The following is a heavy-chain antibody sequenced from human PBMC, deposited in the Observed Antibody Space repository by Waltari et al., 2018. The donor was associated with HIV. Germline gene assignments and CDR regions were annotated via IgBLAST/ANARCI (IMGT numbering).Heavy chain of an antibody. J-gene: IGHJ4*02. V-gene: IGHV4-34*01. D-gene: IGHD3-16*02. CDR1: GGSFSGYY. Sequence: QVQLQQWGAGLLKPSETLSLTCAVYGGSFSGYYWSWIRQPPGKGLEWIGEINHSGSTNYNPSLKSRVTISGDTSKNQFSLKLSSVTAADTAVYYCASFSSVVLGELSPQVPQWGQGTLVTVSS. CDR3: ASFSSVVLGELSPQVPQ. CDR2: INHSGST.